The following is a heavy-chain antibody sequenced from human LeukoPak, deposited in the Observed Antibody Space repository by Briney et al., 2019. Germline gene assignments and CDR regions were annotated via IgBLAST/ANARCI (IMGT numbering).Heavy chain of an antibody. CDR1: GFTFSNYG. V-gene: IGHV3-30*03. CDR3: ARDKIWGEDYFDY. J-gene: IGHJ4*02. Sequence: GGSLRLSCAASGFTFSNYGMHWVRQAPGKGLEWVAVISYDGSNKYYADSVKGRFTISRDNSKNTLYLQMNSLRAEDTAVYYCARDKIWGEDYFDYWGQGTLVTVSS. CDR2: ISYDGSNK. D-gene: IGHD3-16*01.